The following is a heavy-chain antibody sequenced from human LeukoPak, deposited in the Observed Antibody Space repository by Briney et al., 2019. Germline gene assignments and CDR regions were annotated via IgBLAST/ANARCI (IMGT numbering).Heavy chain of an antibody. CDR2: IYYSGNT. D-gene: IGHD3-10*01. J-gene: IGHJ3*02. Sequence: SDTLSLTCTLSGGSVTSYYWSWIRQPPGKGLEWIGYIYYSGNTNYNPSLKSRVTISVDTSKNQFSLKLTSVTAADTAVYYCARHGGITMVRGVLSAFDIWGQGTMVTVSS. V-gene: IGHV4-59*08. CDR3: ARHGGITMVRGVLSAFDI. CDR1: GGSVTSYY.